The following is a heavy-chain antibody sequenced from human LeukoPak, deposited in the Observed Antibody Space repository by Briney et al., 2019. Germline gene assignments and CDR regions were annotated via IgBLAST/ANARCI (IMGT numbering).Heavy chain of an antibody. D-gene: IGHD2-15*01. Sequence: GRSLRLSCAASGFTSSSYAMHWVRQAPGKGLEWVAVISYDGSNKYYADSVKGRSTISRDNSKNTLYLQMNSLRAEDTAVYYCARDDGPIVVVVAASGWNYGMDVWGQGTTVTVSS. V-gene: IGHV3-30-3*01. CDR1: GFTSSSYA. J-gene: IGHJ6*02. CDR2: ISYDGSNK. CDR3: ARDDGPIVVVVAASGWNYGMDV.